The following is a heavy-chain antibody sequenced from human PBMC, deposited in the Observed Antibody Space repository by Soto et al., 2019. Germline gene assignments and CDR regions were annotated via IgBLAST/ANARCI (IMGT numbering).Heavy chain of an antibody. CDR3: ARAQWELDY. Sequence: EVQLVESGGGLVQPGRSLRLSCAASGFTFDDYAMHWVRQAPGKGLEWVSFISTTGSFTNYADSLKGRFTISRDNAKNSLYLQINSLRADDTAVYYCARAQWELDYWGQGTLVTVSS. D-gene: IGHD1-26*01. V-gene: IGHV3-48*03. CDR1: GFTFDDYA. CDR2: ISTTGSFT. J-gene: IGHJ4*02.